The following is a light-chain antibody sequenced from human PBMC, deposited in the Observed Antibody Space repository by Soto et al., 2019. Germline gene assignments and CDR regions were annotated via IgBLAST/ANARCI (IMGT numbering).Light chain of an antibody. CDR2: GAS. CDR3: QQRQYWPPIT. V-gene: IGKV3D-20*02. Sequence: EIVLTQSPGTLSLSPGERATLSCRASQSVSSNYLAWYQQKPGQAPRLLIYGASSRATGIPDRFTGNGSGTDFTLTISSLEPEDFAVYYCQQRQYWPPITFGQGTRLEIK. CDR1: QSVSSNY. J-gene: IGKJ5*01.